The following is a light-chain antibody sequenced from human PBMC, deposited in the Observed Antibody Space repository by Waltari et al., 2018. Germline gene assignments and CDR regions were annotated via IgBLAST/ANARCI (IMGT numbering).Light chain of an antibody. CDR2: EVS. CDR3: SSYTGSSTVV. V-gene: IGLV2-14*01. CDR1: SSDVGAYIY. Sequence: QSALTQPASVSGSPGQSITISCTGTSSDVGAYIYVSLYQQHPGKAPKLMIFEVSNRPLGFFMRVSGSKSGNTASLAISGLQAGDEADYYCSSYTGSSTVVFGGGTKVTVL. J-gene: IGLJ2*01.